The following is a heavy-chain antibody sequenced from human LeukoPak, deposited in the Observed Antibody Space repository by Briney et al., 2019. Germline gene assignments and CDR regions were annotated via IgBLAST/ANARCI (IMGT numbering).Heavy chain of an antibody. CDR1: GYSFNTYW. V-gene: IGHV5-10-1*01. J-gene: IGHJ4*01. Sequence: ESLKISCRGSGYSFNTYWISWVRQMPGKGLEWMGRIDPSDSYTNYSPSFQGHVTISADKSISTAYLQWSSLKASDTAMYYCARHGGYDLGGWGQGTLVTVSS. CDR2: IDPSDSYT. D-gene: IGHD5-12*01. CDR3: ARHGGYDLGG.